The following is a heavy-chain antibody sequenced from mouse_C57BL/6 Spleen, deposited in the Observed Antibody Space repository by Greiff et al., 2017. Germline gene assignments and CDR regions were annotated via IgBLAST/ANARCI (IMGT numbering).Heavy chain of an antibody. Sequence: VQLKESGGGLVKPGGSLKLSCAASGFTFSDYGMHWVRQAPEKGLEWVAYISSGSSTIYYADTVKGRFTISRDNAKNTLFLQMTSLRSEDTAMYYWARSSSTGTGGYYYAMDYWGQGTSVTVSS. CDR1: GFTFSDYG. D-gene: IGHD4-1*02. V-gene: IGHV5-17*01. J-gene: IGHJ4*01. CDR2: ISSGSSTI. CDR3: ARSSSTGTGGYYYAMDY.